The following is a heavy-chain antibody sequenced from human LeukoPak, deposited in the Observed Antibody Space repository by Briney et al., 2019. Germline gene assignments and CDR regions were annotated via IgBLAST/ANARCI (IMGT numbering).Heavy chain of an antibody. V-gene: IGHV1-46*01. D-gene: IGHD4-17*01. CDR2: INPSGGST. CDR1: GSTFTSYY. CDR3: ARISDGDPEGAFDI. Sequence: ASVKVSCKASGSTFTSYYIHWVRPPPGHGLEWMGIINPSGGSTSYALKFQGRVTMTSDASTSTLNMELSSLRSEDTAVYYCARISDGDPEGAFDIWGQGTMVTVSS. J-gene: IGHJ3*02.